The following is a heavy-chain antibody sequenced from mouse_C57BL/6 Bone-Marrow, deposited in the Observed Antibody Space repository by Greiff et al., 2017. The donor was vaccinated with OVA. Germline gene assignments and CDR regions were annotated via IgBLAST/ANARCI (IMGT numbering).Heavy chain of an antibody. CDR3: ASIYYYKGLAY. CDR2: INPNNGGT. J-gene: IGHJ3*01. D-gene: IGHD1-1*01. CDR1: GYTFTDYY. V-gene: IGHV1-26*01. Sequence: EVQLQQSGPELVKPGASVKISCKASGYTFTDYYMNGVKQSHGKSREGIGDINPNNGGTSYNQKFKGKATLTVDKSSSTAYMELRSLTSEDSAVYYCASIYYYKGLAYWGQGTLVTVSA.